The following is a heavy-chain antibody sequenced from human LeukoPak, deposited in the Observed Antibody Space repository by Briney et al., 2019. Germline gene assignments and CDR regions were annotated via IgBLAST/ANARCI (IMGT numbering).Heavy chain of an antibody. CDR1: GFTFSDYY. CDR2: ISTSVTII. V-gene: IGHV3-11*04. Sequence: GSLRLSCAASGFTFSDYYMSLIRQAPGQGREWVSYISTSVTIIYYADSVKGRFTISRDNAKNSLYLQMNSLRAEDTAVYYCARDFHYYDSSGLPGYWGQGTLVTVSS. D-gene: IGHD3-22*01. J-gene: IGHJ4*02. CDR3: ARDFHYYDSSGLPGY.